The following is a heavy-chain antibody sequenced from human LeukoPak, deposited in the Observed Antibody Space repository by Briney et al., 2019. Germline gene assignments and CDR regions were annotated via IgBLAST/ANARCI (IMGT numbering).Heavy chain of an antibody. J-gene: IGHJ4*02. D-gene: IGHD2/OR15-2a*01. Sequence: PSETLSLTCTVSGGSISNYYWSWIRQPPGKGLEWIGYIYCSGSTNYNPSLKSRVTISVDTSKNQFSLKLSSVTAADTAVYYCARERARGTFYDYWGQGTLVTVSS. V-gene: IGHV4-59*12. CDR1: GGSISNYY. CDR3: ARERARGTFYDY. CDR2: IYCSGST.